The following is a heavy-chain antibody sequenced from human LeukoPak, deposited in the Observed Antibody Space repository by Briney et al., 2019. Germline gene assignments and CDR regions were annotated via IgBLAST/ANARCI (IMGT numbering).Heavy chain of an antibody. CDR2: ISSNGGST. CDR3: ARISRRSDAFDI. Sequence: GGSLRLSCAASGSTFSDYAMHWVRQAPGKGLEYVSAISSNGGSTYYANSVKGRFTISRDNSKNTLYLQMGSLRAEDMAVYYCARISRRSDAFDIWGQGTMVTVSS. J-gene: IGHJ3*02. D-gene: IGHD2-2*01. CDR1: GSTFSDYA. V-gene: IGHV3-64*01.